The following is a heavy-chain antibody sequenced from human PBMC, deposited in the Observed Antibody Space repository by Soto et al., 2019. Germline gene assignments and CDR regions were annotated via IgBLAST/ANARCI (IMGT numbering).Heavy chain of an antibody. CDR3: AKVLGSSSTFDY. J-gene: IGHJ4*02. Sequence: GGSLRLSCAASGFTFSSYGLHWVRQAPGKGLEWVAVISYDGSNKYYADSVKGRFTISRDNSKNTLYLQMNSLRAEDTAVYYCAKVLGSSSTFDYWGQGTLVTVSS. V-gene: IGHV3-30*18. CDR1: GFTFSSYG. D-gene: IGHD6-13*01. CDR2: ISYDGSNK.